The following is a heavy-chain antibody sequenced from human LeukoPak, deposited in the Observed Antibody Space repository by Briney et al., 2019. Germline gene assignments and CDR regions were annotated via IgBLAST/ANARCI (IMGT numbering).Heavy chain of an antibody. Sequence: GASVKVSCKASGYTFTGYYMHWVRQAPGQGLQWMGYLNPKTGDTKYAQKLQGRVTMTRDTSISTAYMELSGLRSDDTAVYYCAREGLYSSSSDFDYWGQGTLVTVSS. CDR1: GYTFTGYY. D-gene: IGHD6-13*01. CDR3: AREGLYSSSSDFDY. J-gene: IGHJ4*02. CDR2: LNPKTGDT. V-gene: IGHV1-2*02.